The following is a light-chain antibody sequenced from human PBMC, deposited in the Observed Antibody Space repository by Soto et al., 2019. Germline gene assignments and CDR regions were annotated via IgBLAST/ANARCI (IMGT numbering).Light chain of an antibody. J-gene: IGKJ5*01. CDR3: QQYGSSPPIT. CDR1: QSVSSSY. CDR2: GPS. Sequence: EIVLTQSPGTLSLSPGETATLSCRASQSVSSSYLAWYQQKSDQAPRLLIYGPSRRATGIPDRFSGSGSGTDFTLTISRLEPEDFAVYYCQQYGSSPPITFGHGTRLEI. V-gene: IGKV3-20*01.